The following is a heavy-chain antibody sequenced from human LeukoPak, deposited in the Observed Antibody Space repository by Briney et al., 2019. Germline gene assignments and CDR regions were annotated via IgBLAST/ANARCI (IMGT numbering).Heavy chain of an antibody. V-gene: IGHV4-4*07. CDR3: AREWSGSSGWYSVVDYYCYYGMDV. CDR1: GGSISSYY. J-gene: IGHJ6*02. Sequence: SETLSLTCTVSGGSISSYYWSWIRQPAGKGLEWIGRIYTSGSTNYNPSLKSRVTMSVDTSKNQFSLKLSSVTAADTAVHYCAREWSGSSGWYSVVDYYCYYGMDVWGQGTTVTVSS. D-gene: IGHD6-19*01. CDR2: IYTSGST.